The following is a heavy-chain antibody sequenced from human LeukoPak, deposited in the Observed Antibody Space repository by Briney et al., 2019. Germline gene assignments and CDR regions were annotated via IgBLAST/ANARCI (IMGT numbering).Heavy chain of an antibody. CDR2: ISFDGSRR. CDR3: AKEGTDYGDYPYFFDY. V-gene: IGHV3-30*18. Sequence: GRSLRLSCAASGFTFSDSGMHWVRQAPGKGLEWVAIISFDGSRRFYADSVRGRFTVSRDNSKNTLFLQMDSLSADDTGAYYCAKEGTDYGDYPYFFDYWGQGALVTVSS. J-gene: IGHJ4*02. CDR1: GFTFSDSG. D-gene: IGHD4-17*01.